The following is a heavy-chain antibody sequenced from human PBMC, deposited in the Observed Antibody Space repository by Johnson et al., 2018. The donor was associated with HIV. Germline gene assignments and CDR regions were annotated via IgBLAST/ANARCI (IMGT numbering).Heavy chain of an antibody. D-gene: IGHD6-6*01. V-gene: IGHV3-74*02. CDR2: IKGDGSAT. CDR3: ASEYSSSSQPNAFDI. CDR1: GFTFSSYW. J-gene: IGHJ3*02. Sequence: VQLVESGGGLVQPGGSLRLSCAASGFTTSGFTFSSYWMHWVRQAPGKGLVWVSRIKGDGSATDYADSVKGRFTISRDNAKNTLYLQMNSLRAEDTAVYYCASEYSSSSQPNAFDIWGQGTMVTVSS.